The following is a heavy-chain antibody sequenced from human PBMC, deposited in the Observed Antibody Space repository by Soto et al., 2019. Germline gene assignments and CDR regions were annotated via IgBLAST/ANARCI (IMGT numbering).Heavy chain of an antibody. V-gene: IGHV5-51*01. D-gene: IGHD5-18*01. CDR2: IYPGDSDT. J-gene: IGHJ5*02. Sequence: GESLKISCKGSGYSFTSYWIGWVRQMPGKGLEWMGIIYPGDSDTRYSPSFQGQVTISADKSISTAYLQWSSLKASDTAMYYCARRVEGIQLWSDKWCDHWGQGTLFTSPQ. CDR1: GYSFTSYW. CDR3: ARRVEGIQLWSDKWCDH.